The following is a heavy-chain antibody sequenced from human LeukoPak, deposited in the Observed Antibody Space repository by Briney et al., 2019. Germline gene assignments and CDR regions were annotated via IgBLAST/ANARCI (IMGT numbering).Heavy chain of an antibody. CDR3: AREARYSRHNWFDP. Sequence: ASVKVSCKASGYTFTGYYMHWVRQAPGQGLEWMGRINPNSGDTNYAQKFQGRVTMTRDTSISTAYMELSRLRSDDTAVYYCAREARYSRHNWFDPWGQGTLVTVSS. J-gene: IGHJ5*02. D-gene: IGHD3-9*01. V-gene: IGHV1-2*06. CDR1: GYTFTGYY. CDR2: INPNSGDT.